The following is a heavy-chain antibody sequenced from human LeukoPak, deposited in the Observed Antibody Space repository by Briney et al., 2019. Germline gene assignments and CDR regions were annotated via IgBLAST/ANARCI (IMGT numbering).Heavy chain of an antibody. CDR2: ISGSGGST. J-gene: IGHJ6*03. CDR3: AKALAAAGTGYYYYYMDV. CDR1: GFTFSSYG. V-gene: IGHV3-23*01. Sequence: GGSLRLSCAASGFTFSSYGMSWVRQAPGKGLEWVSAISGSGGSTYYADSVKGRFTISRDNSKNTLYLQMNSLRAEDTAVYYCAKALAAAGTGYYYYYMDVWGKGTTVTISS. D-gene: IGHD6-13*01.